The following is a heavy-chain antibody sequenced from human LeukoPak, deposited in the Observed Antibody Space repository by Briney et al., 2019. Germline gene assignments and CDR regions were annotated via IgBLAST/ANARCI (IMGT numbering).Heavy chain of an antibody. J-gene: IGHJ4*02. V-gene: IGHV3-23*01. CDR3: AKEVNILTGYLLDY. D-gene: IGHD3-9*01. CDR1: GFTFSSYA. Sequence: GGSLRLSCAASGFTFSSYAMSWVRQAPGKGLEWVSAISGSGGSKYYADSVKGRFTIPRDNSKNTLYLQMNSLRAQDSAVYCYAKEVNILTGYLLDYWGQGTLVTVSS. CDR2: ISGSGGSK.